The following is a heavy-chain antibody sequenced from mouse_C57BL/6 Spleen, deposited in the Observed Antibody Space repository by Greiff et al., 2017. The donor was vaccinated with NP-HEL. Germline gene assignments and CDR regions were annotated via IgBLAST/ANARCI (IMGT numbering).Heavy chain of an antibody. Sequence: EVKLQESGPGLVKPSHSLSLTCSVTGYSITSGYYWNWIRQFPGNKLEWMGYISYDGSNNYNPSLKNRISITRDTSKNQFFLKLNSVTTEDTATYYCAIHYYAMDYWGQGTSVTVSS. J-gene: IGHJ4*01. CDR1: GYSITSGYY. V-gene: IGHV3-6*01. CDR2: ISYDGSN. CDR3: AIHYYAMDY.